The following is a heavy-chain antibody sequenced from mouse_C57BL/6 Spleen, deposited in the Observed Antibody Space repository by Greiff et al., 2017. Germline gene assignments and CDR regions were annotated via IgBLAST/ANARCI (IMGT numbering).Heavy chain of an antibody. J-gene: IGHJ3*01. CDR1: GYSITSGYY. D-gene: IGHD2-4*01. Sequence: EVKVEESGPGLVKPSQSLSLTCSVTGYSITSGYYWNWIRQFPGNKLEWMGYISYDGSNNYNPSLKNRISITRDTSKNQFFLKLNSVTTEDTATYYCARLYDYDGAWFAYWGQGTLVTVSA. V-gene: IGHV3-6*01. CDR2: ISYDGSN. CDR3: ARLYDYDGAWFAY.